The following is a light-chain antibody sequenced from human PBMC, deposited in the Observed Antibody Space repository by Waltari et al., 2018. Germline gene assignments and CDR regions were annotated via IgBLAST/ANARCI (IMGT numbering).Light chain of an antibody. CDR1: SSDVGGDDS. CDR2: DVN. CDR3: CSQSTYNGVI. V-gene: IGLV2-14*03. Sequence: QSALSQPASVSGSPGQSITISCTGSSSDVGGDDSVSWYQDHPGQAPKVIIYDVNHRPSGVSDRFSGSKSGSTASLTISGLQAEDEANYYCCSQSTYNGVIFGGGTKLTVL. J-gene: IGLJ2*01.